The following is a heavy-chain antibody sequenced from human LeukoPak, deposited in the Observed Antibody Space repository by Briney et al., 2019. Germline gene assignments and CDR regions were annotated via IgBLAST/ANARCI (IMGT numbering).Heavy chain of an antibody. D-gene: IGHD6-13*01. Sequence: GASVKVSCKASGYTFTGYYMHWGRQAPGQGLEWMGWINPNSGGTNYAQKFQGRVTMTRDTSISTAYMELSRLRSDDTAVYYCARALGYRSYYYMDVWGKGTTVTVSS. CDR1: GYTFTGYY. CDR3: ARALGYRSYYYMDV. CDR2: INPNSGGT. J-gene: IGHJ6*03. V-gene: IGHV1-2*02.